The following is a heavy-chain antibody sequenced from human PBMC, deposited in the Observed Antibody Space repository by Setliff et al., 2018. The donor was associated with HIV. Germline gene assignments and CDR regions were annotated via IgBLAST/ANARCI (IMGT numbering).Heavy chain of an antibody. Sequence: PGGSLRLSCAASGFRFDDYGMSWVRQAPGKGLEWVSCISWNGVSIGYADSVKGRFTISRDNAKNSLYLQMNSLRAEDTAVYCCAKEGSYDSSGCYYSPDAFDIWGQGTMVTVSS. V-gene: IGHV3-20*04. D-gene: IGHD3-22*01. J-gene: IGHJ3*02. CDR3: AKEGSYDSSGCYYSPDAFDI. CDR2: ISWNGVSI. CDR1: GFRFDDYG.